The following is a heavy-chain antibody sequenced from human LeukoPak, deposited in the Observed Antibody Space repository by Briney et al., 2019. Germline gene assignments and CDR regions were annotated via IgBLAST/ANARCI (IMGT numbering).Heavy chain of an antibody. CDR1: GFTFSSYW. D-gene: IGHD3-3*01. CDR2: IKQDGSEK. V-gene: IGHV3-7*01. J-gene: IGHJ3*02. Sequence: PGGSLRLSCAASGFTFSSYWMSWVRQAPGKGLEWVANIKQDGSEKYYVDSVKGRFTISRDNAKNSLYLQMNSLRAEDTAVYYCARDRNILERQGVIWGQGTMVTVSS. CDR3: ARDRNILERQGVI.